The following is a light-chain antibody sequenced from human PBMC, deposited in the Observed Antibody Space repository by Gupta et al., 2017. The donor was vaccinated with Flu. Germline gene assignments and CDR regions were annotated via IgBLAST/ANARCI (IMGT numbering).Light chain of an antibody. CDR2: SAS. V-gene: IGKV3-20*01. CDR1: QSINSNY. J-gene: IGKJ2*03. CDR3: QQYANSRYS. Sequence: DIVLTQSPGTLSLSPGERATLSCRASQSINSNYLAWYQQKPGQAPRLLIFSASSRATGIPDRFSGSGSGTDFALTISRLEPEDFALYYCQQYANSRYSFGQGTKVEIK.